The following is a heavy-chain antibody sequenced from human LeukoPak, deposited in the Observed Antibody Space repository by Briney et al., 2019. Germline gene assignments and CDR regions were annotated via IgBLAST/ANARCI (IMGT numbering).Heavy chain of an antibody. V-gene: IGHV1-69*06. D-gene: IGHD6-19*01. J-gene: IGHJ2*01. CDR3: ASRAVAGTRLYWYFDL. Sequence: SVKVSCKASGGTFSSYAISWVRPAPGQGLEWMGGIIPIFGTANYAQKFQGRVTITADKSTSTAYMELSSLRSEDTAVYYCASRAVAGTRLYWYFDLWGRGTLVTVSS. CDR2: IIPIFGTA. CDR1: GGTFSSYA.